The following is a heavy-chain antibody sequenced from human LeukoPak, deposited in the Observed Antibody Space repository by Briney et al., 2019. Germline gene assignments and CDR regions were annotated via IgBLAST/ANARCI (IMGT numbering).Heavy chain of an antibody. CDR2: IYHSGST. D-gene: IGHD3-16*01. V-gene: IGHV4-30-2*01. J-gene: IGHJ4*02. CDR1: GGSISIGGDY. Sequence: SQTLSLTWTVSGGSISIGGDYWSWIRQPPGKGLEWIGYIYHSGSTYYNPSLKSRVTISVDRSKNQFSLKLSSVTAADTAAYYCARSYLGESFDYWGQGTLVTVSS. CDR3: ARSYLGESFDY.